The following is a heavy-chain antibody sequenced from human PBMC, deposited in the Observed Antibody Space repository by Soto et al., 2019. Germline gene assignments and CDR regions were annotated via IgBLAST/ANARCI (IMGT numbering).Heavy chain of an antibody. J-gene: IGHJ6*02. CDR1: GFTFSSYA. V-gene: IGHV3-23*01. CDR3: AKRGVWQLGDYYYYGMDV. D-gene: IGHD6-13*01. CDR2: ISGSGGST. Sequence: GGSLRLSCAASGFTFSSYAMSWVRQAPGKGLEWVSAISGSGGSTYYADSVKGRFTISRDNSKNTLYLQMNSLRAEDTAVYYCAKRGVWQLGDYYYYGMDVWDQGTTVTVSS.